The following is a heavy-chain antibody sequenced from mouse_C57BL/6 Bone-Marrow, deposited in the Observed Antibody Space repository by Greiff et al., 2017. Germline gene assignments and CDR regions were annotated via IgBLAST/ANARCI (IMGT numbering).Heavy chain of an antibody. CDR2: IYPGRGST. Sequence: QVQLQQPGAELVKPGASVKMSCKASGYTFTSYWLTWVKQRPGQGLEWIGDIYPGRGSTNYNEKFKSKATLTVDTSSSTAYMQLSSLTSDDSAVYYCARSGRDYAMDYWGQGTSVTVSS. V-gene: IGHV1-55*01. J-gene: IGHJ4*01. CDR1: GYTFTSYW. D-gene: IGHD1-1*01. CDR3: ARSGRDYAMDY.